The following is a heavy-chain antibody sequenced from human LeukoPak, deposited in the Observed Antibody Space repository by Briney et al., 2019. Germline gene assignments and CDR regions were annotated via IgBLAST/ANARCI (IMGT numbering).Heavy chain of an antibody. J-gene: IGHJ3*02. Sequence: GGSLRLSCAASGFTFSSYSMNWVRQAPGKGLEWVSVISTTSNEIYYADSVKGRFTISRDNSKNSLYLQMYSLRAEDTAVYYCARDLYYFGSGTYYRSDAFDIWGQGTMVTVSA. CDR1: GFTFSSYS. CDR2: ISTTSNEI. V-gene: IGHV3-21*01. D-gene: IGHD3-10*01. CDR3: ARDLYYFGSGTYYRSDAFDI.